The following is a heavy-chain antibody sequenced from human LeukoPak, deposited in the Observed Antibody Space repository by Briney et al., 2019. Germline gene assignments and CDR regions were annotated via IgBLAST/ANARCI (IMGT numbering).Heavy chain of an antibody. CDR2: ISSNGGST. CDR1: GFTFSSYA. V-gene: IGHV3-64D*06. J-gene: IGHJ4*02. CDR3: VKDYSSSWYYFDY. D-gene: IGHD6-13*01. Sequence: GGSLRLSCSASGFTFSSYAMYWVRQAPGKGLEYVSAISSNGGSTYYADSVKGRFTISRDNSKNTLYLQMSSLRAEDTAVYYCVKDYSSSWYYFDYWGQGTLVTVSS.